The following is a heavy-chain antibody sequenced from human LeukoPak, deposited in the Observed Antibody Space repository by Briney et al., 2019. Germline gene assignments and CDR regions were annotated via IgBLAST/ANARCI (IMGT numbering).Heavy chain of an antibody. CDR1: GGSFSGYY. V-gene: IGHV4-34*01. J-gene: IGHJ6*02. CDR3: AKVGATYYYYYGMDV. Sequence: SETLSLTCAVYGGSFSGYYWSWIRQPPGKGLEWIGEINHSGSTNYNPSLKSRVTISVGTSKNQFSLKLSSVTAADTAVYYCAKVGATYYYYYGMDVWGQGTTVTVSS. CDR2: INHSGST. D-gene: IGHD1-26*01.